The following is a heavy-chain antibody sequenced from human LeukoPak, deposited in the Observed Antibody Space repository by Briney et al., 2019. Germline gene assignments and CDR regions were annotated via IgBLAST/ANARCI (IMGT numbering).Heavy chain of an antibody. CDR2: ISVHGSST. CDR3: AKGTAAAGIWAFDI. Sequence: PGGSLRLSCEASGSIFTSYAMDWVRQAPGKGLEWVSSISVHGSSTYYADPVKGRFSISRDDSKTTLYLQMDSLRAEDTAVYYCAKGTAAAGIWAFDIWGQGTVVTVSS. J-gene: IGHJ3*02. V-gene: IGHV3-23*01. CDR1: GSIFTSYA. D-gene: IGHD6-13*01.